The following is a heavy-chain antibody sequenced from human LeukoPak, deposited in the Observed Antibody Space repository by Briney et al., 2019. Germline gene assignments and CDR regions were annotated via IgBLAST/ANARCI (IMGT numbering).Heavy chain of an antibody. V-gene: IGHV3-11*01. Sequence: GGSLRLSCAASGFTFSDYYMSWIRQTPGKGLEWVSSITKSGNTIYYADSVEGRFTISRDNAKNSLDLQMNSLRAEDTAVYYCAREEMTTVSTIDFWGQGTLVIVSS. CDR2: ITKSGNTI. D-gene: IGHD4-17*01. J-gene: IGHJ4*02. CDR1: GFTFSDYY. CDR3: AREEMTTVSTIDF.